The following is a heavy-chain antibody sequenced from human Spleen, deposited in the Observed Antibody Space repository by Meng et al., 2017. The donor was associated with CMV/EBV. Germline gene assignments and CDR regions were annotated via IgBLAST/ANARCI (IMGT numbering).Heavy chain of an antibody. D-gene: IGHD3-3*01. CDR2: IYSDNST. V-gene: IGHV3-53*05. Sequence: GESLKISCAASGFTVSSSYMSWVRQAPGKGLEWISVIYSDNSTYYADSVKGRFTISRDTSKNTLYVQMNSLRTEDTAVYYCVRDNWRYEYGLDVWGQGTTVTVSS. J-gene: IGHJ6*02. CDR3: VRDNWRYEYGLDV. CDR1: GFTVSSSY.